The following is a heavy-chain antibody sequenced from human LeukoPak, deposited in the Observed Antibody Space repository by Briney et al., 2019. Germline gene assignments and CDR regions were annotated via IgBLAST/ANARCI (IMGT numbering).Heavy chain of an antibody. Sequence: GGSLRLSCAASGFTFSSYAMHWVRQAPGKGLEWVTVISYVGDNKYYADSVKGRFTISRDNSKNTLYLQMDSLRTEDTAVYYCARDKKGPLVRGVIGPLQWGQVTLVTVSS. CDR1: GFTFSSYA. CDR2: ISYVGDNK. J-gene: IGHJ4*02. V-gene: IGHV3-30-3*01. CDR3: ARDKKGPLVRGVIGPLQ. D-gene: IGHD3-10*01.